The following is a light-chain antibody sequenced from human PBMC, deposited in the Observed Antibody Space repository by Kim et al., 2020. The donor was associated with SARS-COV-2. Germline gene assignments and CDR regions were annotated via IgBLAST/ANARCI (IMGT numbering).Light chain of an antibody. J-gene: IGLJ1*01. CDR3: QVWDSSTYV. V-gene: IGLV3-9*01. CDR2: RDS. Sequence: SVARGQTARITCGGNNIGSKKVHWYQQKPGQAPVLVIYRDSNRPSGIPERFSGSNSGNTATLTISRAQAGDEADYYCQVWDSSTYVFGTGTKVTVL. CDR1: NIGSKK.